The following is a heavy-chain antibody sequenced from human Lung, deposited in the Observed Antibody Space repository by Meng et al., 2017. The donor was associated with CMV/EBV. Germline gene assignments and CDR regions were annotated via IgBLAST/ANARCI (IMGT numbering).Heavy chain of an antibody. J-gene: IGHJ3*02. CDR2: IKRDGSEK. Sequence: GGSXRLXXATSGFSFSDYWMAWVRQTPGKGLEWVANIKRDGSEKYYVDSVKGRFTVSRDNAKNSLHLQMRTLRAEDTAVYYCVTYYADIVLGPFDIWGQGXVVTRLL. CDR1: GFSFSDYW. V-gene: IGHV3-7*01. CDR3: VTYYADIVLGPFDI. D-gene: IGHD2-15*01.